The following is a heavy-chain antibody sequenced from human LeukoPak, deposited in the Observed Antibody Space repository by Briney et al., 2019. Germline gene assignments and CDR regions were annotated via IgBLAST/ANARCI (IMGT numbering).Heavy chain of an antibody. CDR3: ARARGTLVPAAKGDY. Sequence: KTGGSLRLSCAASGFTFSSYSMNWVRQAPGKGLEWVSSMSTSTTYIYYADSVKGRFTISRDNAKNSLYLQMSSLRAEDTAVYYCARARGTLVPAAKGDYWGQGTLVTVSS. J-gene: IGHJ4*02. CDR2: MSTSTTYI. CDR1: GFTFSSYS. D-gene: IGHD2-2*01. V-gene: IGHV3-21*01.